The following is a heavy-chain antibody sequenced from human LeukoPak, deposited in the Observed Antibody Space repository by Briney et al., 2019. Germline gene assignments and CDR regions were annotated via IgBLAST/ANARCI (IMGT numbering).Heavy chain of an antibody. V-gene: IGHV3-30*03. CDR3: ARDRSYYYDSSGSDAFDI. Sequence: GGSLRLSCAASGFTFSSYGMHWVRQAPGKGLEWVAVISYDGSNKYYADSVKGRFTISRDNSKNTLYLQMNSLRAEDTAVYYCARDRSYYYDSSGSDAFDIWGQGTMVTVSS. J-gene: IGHJ3*02. D-gene: IGHD3-22*01. CDR1: GFTFSSYG. CDR2: ISYDGSNK.